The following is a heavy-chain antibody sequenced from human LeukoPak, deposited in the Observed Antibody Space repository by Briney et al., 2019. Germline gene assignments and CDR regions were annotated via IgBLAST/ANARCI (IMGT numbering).Heavy chain of an antibody. J-gene: IGHJ4*02. D-gene: IGHD5-18*01. CDR3: ARDVRIQLWLQSLVFGY. V-gene: IGHV3-9*01. CDR1: GFTFDDYA. Sequence: QSGGSLRLSCAASGFTFDDYAMHWVRQAPGKGLEWVSGISWNSGSIGYADSVKGRFTISRDNAKNSLYLQMNSLRAEDTAVYYCARDVRIQLWLQSLVFGYWGQGTLVTVSS. CDR2: ISWNSGSI.